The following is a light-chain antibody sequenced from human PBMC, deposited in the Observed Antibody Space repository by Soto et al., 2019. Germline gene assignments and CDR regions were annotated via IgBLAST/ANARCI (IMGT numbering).Light chain of an antibody. CDR1: SSNIGAIYD. V-gene: IGLV1-40*01. CDR2: GNT. Sequence: QSVLTQPPSVSGAPGQRVTISCTGSSSNIGAIYDVHWYQQLPGTAPKLLIYGNTNRPSGVPDRFSGSKSGTSASLAITGLQAEDEADYYCQSYDSSLSGGVFGGGTKVTVL. CDR3: QSYDSSLSGGV. J-gene: IGLJ3*02.